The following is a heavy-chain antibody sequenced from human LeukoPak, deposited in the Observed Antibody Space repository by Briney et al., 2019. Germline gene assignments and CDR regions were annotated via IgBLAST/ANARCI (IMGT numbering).Heavy chain of an antibody. Sequence: SVKVSCKASGGTFSSYAISWVRQAPGRGLEWMGRIIPILGIANYAQKFQGRVTITADRSTSTAYMELSSLRSEDTAVYYCARRQYYYDSSSADAFDIWGQGTMVTVSS. J-gene: IGHJ3*02. V-gene: IGHV1-69*04. D-gene: IGHD3-22*01. CDR2: IIPILGIA. CDR3: ARRQYYYDSSSADAFDI. CDR1: GGTFSSYA.